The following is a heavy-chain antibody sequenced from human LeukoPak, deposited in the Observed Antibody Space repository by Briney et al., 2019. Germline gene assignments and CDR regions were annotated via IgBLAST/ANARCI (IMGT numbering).Heavy chain of an antibody. J-gene: IGHJ4*02. CDR1: GFTFSRYS. Sequence: GSLRLSCAASGFTFSRYSISWVRQAPGEGLGWVSAISGSGGSTYYADSVKGRFTISRDNSKNTLYLQMNSLRAEDTAVYYCAKDRRFGTRRNGGQGTLVTVSS. D-gene: IGHD3-10*01. CDR2: ISGSGGST. CDR3: AKDRRFGTRRN. V-gene: IGHV3-23*01.